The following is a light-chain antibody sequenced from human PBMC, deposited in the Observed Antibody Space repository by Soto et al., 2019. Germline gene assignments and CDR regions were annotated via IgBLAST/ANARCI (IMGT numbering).Light chain of an antibody. J-gene: IGKJ4*01. V-gene: IGKV3-20*01. CDR3: QQYGDSPLT. Sequence: EIVLTQSPGTLPLSPGERATLSCRASQSVSSSYLAWYQQKPGQAPRLLIYGASSRATGIPDRFSGSGSGTDFTVTISRLEPEDFAVYYCQQYGDSPLTFGGGTKVDIK. CDR2: GAS. CDR1: QSVSSSY.